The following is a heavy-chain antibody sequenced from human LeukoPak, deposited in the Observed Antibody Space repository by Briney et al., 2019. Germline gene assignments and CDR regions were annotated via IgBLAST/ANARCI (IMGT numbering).Heavy chain of an antibody. D-gene: IGHD3-22*01. J-gene: IGHJ4*02. Sequence: GGSLRLSCAASRFIVSSNYLNWVRQAPGKGLEWVSVIYSSGRTYYADSVKGRFTISRDNSKNTLYLQMNSLRAEDTAVHYCARGDRAASGYDSWGQGTLVTVSS. CDR2: IYSSGRT. CDR3: ARGDRAASGYDS. CDR1: RFIVSSNY. V-gene: IGHV3-66*01.